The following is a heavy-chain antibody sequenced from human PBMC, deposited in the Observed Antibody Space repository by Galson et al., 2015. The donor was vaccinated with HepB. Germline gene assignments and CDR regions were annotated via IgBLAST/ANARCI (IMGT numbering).Heavy chain of an antibody. CDR3: FGEFGY. J-gene: IGHJ4*02. CDR2: ISSDGGHK. Sequence: SLRLSCAASGFTFSSYWIHWVRQVPGKGLVWVSRISSDGGHKNYADSVQGRFTISRDNAKNTVYLQMNSLRAEDTAVYYCFGEFGYWGQGTLVAVSS. CDR1: GFTFSSYW. V-gene: IGHV3-74*01. D-gene: IGHD3-10*01.